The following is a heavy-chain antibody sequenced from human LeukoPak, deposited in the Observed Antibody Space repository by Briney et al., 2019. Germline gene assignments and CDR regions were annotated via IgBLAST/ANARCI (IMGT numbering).Heavy chain of an antibody. Sequence: EASVKVSCKASGYTFTSYGISWVRQAPGQGLEWMGWISAYNGNTNYAQKLQGRVTMTTDTPKSAAYMELRSMRSDDTAVYYCPRYFGSVRGFTTSPGGYWGQGTLVTVSS. CDR3: PRYFGSVRGFTTSPGGY. CDR2: ISAYNGNT. D-gene: IGHD3-10*01. V-gene: IGHV1-18*01. CDR1: GYTFTSYG. J-gene: IGHJ4*02.